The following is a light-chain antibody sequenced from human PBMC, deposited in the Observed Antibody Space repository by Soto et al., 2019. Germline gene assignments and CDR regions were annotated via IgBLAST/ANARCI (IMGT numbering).Light chain of an antibody. J-gene: IGKJ4*01. V-gene: IGKV1-5*01. Sequence: DIQMTQSPSTLSASLGDRVTITCRASQSISSWLAWYQQKPGKAPKLLIYDASSLESGVPSRFSGTGSGTEFTLTISSLQPDDFATYYCQQYNSYSLLPFGGGTKVDIX. CDR3: QQYNSYSLLP. CDR1: QSISSW. CDR2: DAS.